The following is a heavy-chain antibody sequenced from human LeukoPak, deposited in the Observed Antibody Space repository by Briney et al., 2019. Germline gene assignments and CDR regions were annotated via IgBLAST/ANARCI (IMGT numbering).Heavy chain of an antibody. CDR3: AKDIALQWELRRLKPDAFDI. V-gene: IGHV3-21*04. CDR1: GFTFSSYS. D-gene: IGHD1-26*01. Sequence: GGSLRLSCAASGFTFSSYSMNWVRQAPGKGLEWVSSISSSSSYIYYADSVKGRFTISRDNSKNTLYLQMNSLRAEDTAVYYCAKDIALQWELRRLKPDAFDIWGQGTMVTVSS. J-gene: IGHJ3*02. CDR2: ISSSSSYI.